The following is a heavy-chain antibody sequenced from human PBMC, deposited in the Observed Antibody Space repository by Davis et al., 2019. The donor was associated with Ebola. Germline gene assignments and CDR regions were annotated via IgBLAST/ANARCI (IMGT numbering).Heavy chain of an antibody. CDR1: GGTLSNFA. J-gene: IGHJ3*02. V-gene: IGHV1-69*13. CDR2: IIPVFGTA. Sequence: SSVKVSCKASGGTLSNFAINWERQAPGQGLEWMGSIIPVFGTANYAQNFQDRVPVSADESTGTAYMELSRLTSEDTAVYYCARERCSGGNCYSLTAAFDIWGQGTVVTVSP. CDR3: ARERCSGGNCYSLTAAFDI. D-gene: IGHD2-15*01.